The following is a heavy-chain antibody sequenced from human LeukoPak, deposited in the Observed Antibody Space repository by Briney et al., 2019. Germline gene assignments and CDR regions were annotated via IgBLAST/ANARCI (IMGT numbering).Heavy chain of an antibody. CDR2: ISSSSSTI. CDR1: GFTFSSYS. J-gene: IGHJ4*02. V-gene: IGHV3-48*01. D-gene: IGHD1-26*01. Sequence: GGSLRLSCAASGFTFSSYSMNWVRQAPGKGLEWVSYISSSSSTIYYADSVKGRFTISRDNAKNSLYLQMNSLRAEDTAVYYCATRALSREEAYWGQGTLVTVSS. CDR3: ATRALSREEAY.